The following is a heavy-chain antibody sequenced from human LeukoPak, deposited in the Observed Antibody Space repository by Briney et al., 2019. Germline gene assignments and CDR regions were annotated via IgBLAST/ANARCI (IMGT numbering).Heavy chain of an antibody. J-gene: IGHJ1*01. CDR2: IRYDGSNK. D-gene: IGHD6-13*01. V-gene: IGHV3-30*02. CDR3: AKDRTAAASAEYFQH. Sequence: SGGSLRLSCAASGFTFSSYGMHWVRQAPGKGLEWVAFIRYDGSNKYYADSVKGRFTISRDNSKNTLYLQMNSLRAEDTAVYYRAKDRTAAASAEYFQHWGQGTLVTVSS. CDR1: GFTFSSYG.